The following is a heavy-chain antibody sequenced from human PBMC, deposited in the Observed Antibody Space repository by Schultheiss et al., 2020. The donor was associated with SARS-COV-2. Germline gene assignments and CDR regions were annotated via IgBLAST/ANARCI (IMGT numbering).Heavy chain of an antibody. CDR3: ARERGSWGMDV. CDR1: GGTFSSYA. D-gene: IGHD3-10*01. J-gene: IGHJ6*02. V-gene: IGHV1-69*04. CDR2: IIPILGIA. Sequence: SVKVSCKASGGTFSSYAISWVRQAPGQGLEWMGRIIPILGIANYAQKFQDRVTITADKSTSTAYMELSSLRSEDTAVYYCARERGSWGMDVWGQGTTVTVSS.